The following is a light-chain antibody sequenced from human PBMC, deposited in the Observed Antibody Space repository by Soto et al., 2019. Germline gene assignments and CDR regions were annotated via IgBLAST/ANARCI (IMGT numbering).Light chain of an antibody. J-gene: IGKJ5*01. Sequence: EIVMTQSPAPVSWPPGQRNNPPCRASQSVSDKLAWYQQKPGQAPRLLIYDASNRATGIPARFSGSGSGTDFTLTISSLEPEDFAVYYCQQRSMWPITFGQGTRLEI. V-gene: IGKV3-11*01. CDR1: QSVSDK. CDR2: DAS. CDR3: QQRSMWPIT.